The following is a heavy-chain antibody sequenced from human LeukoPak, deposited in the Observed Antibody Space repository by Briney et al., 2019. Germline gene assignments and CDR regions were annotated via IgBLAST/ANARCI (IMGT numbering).Heavy chain of an antibody. J-gene: IGHJ6*03. Sequence: PSETLSLTCTVSGGSISSYYWSWIRQPPGKGLEWIGYIYHSGSTNYNPSLKSRVTISVDTSKNQFSLKLSSVTAADTAVYYCARVGYCSSTSCYTGYYYMDVWGKGTTVTVSS. D-gene: IGHD2-2*02. CDR1: GGSISSYY. CDR3: ARVGYCSSTSCYTGYYYMDV. V-gene: IGHV4-59*01. CDR2: IYHSGST.